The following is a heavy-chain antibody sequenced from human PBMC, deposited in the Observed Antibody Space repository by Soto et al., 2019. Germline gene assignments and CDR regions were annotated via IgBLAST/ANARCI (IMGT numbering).Heavy chain of an antibody. CDR2: INHSGST. Sequence: PSETLSLTSAVYGGSFSGYYWSWIRQPPGKGLEWIGEINHSGSTNYNPSLKSRVTISVDTSKNQFSLKLSSVTAADTAVYYCARYYDSSGYYWGQGTLVTVSS. J-gene: IGHJ4*02. D-gene: IGHD3-22*01. CDR1: GGSFSGYY. V-gene: IGHV4-34*01. CDR3: ARYYDSSGYY.